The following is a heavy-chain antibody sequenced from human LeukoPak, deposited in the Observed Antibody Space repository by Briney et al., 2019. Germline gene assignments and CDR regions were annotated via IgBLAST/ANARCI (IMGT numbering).Heavy chain of an antibody. Sequence: ASVKVSCKASCYTFTSYGISWVRQAPGQGLEWMGWISAYNGNTNYAQKLQGRVTMTTDTSTSTAYMELRSLRSDDTAVYYCARTKRTLGYCTNGVCYPLFYWGQGTLVTVSS. CDR3: ARTKRTLGYCTNGVCYPLFY. CDR2: ISAYNGNT. J-gene: IGHJ4*02. D-gene: IGHD2-8*01. CDR1: CYTFTSYG. V-gene: IGHV1-18*01.